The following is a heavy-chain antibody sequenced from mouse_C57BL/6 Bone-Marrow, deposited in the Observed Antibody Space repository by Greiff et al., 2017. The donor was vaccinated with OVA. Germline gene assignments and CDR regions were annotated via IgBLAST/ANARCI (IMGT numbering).Heavy chain of an antibody. CDR3: TRWILRGYFDY. D-gene: IGHD1-1*01. CDR1: GYTFTSYT. CDR2: INPSSGYT. Sequence: VQLQQSGAELARPGASVKMSCKASGYTFTSYTMHWVKQRPGQGLEWIGYINPSSGYTKYNQKFKGKAILTADKSSSTAYMELRSLTSEDSAVYYCTRWILRGYFDYWGQGTTLTVSS. J-gene: IGHJ2*01. V-gene: IGHV1-4*01.